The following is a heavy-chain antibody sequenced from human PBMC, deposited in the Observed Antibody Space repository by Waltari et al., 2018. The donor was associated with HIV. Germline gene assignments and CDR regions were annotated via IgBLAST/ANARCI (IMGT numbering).Heavy chain of an antibody. Sequence: QVQLQESGPGLVKPSETLSLICTDSGGSMSSYYWSWIRQPPGKGLEWIGYIYYSGNTNYNPSLKSRVTISVDTSKNQFSLKLSSVTAADTAVYYCARWAQHSNGMDVWGQGTTVTVSS. V-gene: IGHV4-59*01. CDR3: ARWAQHSNGMDV. CDR1: GGSMSSYY. J-gene: IGHJ6*02. D-gene: IGHD3-3*02. CDR2: IYYSGNT.